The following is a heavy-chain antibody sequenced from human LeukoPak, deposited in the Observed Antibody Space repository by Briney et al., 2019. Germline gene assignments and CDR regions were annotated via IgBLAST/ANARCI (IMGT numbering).Heavy chain of an antibody. Sequence: GGSLRLSCAASGFTVSSNYMSWVRQAPGKGLEWVSVIYSGGSTYYADSVKGRFTISRDNSKNTLHLQMNSLRAEDTAVYYCARYRYSGSYPLDYWGQGTLVTVSS. CDR1: GFTVSSNY. V-gene: IGHV3-53*01. D-gene: IGHD1-26*01. J-gene: IGHJ4*02. CDR3: ARYRYSGSYPLDY. CDR2: IYSGGST.